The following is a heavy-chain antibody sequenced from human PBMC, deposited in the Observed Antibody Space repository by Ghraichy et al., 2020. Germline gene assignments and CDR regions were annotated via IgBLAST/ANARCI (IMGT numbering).Heavy chain of an antibody. Sequence: GGSLRLSCAASGFTFSSYGMHWVRQAPGKGLEWVAFIRYDGSNKYYADSVKGRFTISRDNSKNTLYLQMNSLRAEDTAVYYCAKVAVSGYSSSWYDYWGQGTLVTVSS. CDR3: AKVAVSGYSSSWYDY. D-gene: IGHD6-13*01. V-gene: IGHV3-30*02. CDR1: GFTFSSYG. J-gene: IGHJ4*02. CDR2: IRYDGSNK.